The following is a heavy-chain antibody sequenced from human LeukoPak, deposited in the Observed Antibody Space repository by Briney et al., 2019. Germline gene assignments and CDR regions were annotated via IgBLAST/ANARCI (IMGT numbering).Heavy chain of an antibody. CDR2: ISAYNGNT. CDR1: GYTFTTSG. J-gene: IGHJ4*02. Sequence: ALVKVSCKASGYTFTTSGINLVRQAPGQGLEWMGWISAYNGNTNYAQKLQGRVTMTTDTSTSTAYMELRSLRSDDTAVYYCAKFDLGYWGRGTLVTVSS. D-gene: IGHD7-27*01. V-gene: IGHV1-18*01. CDR3: AKFDLGY.